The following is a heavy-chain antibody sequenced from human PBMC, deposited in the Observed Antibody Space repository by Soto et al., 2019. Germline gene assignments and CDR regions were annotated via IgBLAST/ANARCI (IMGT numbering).Heavy chain of an antibody. CDR1: GGSFSGYY. J-gene: IGHJ6*02. Sequence: SETLSLTCAVYGGSFSGYYWSWIRQPPGKGLEWIGEINHSGSTNYNPSLKSRVTISVDTSKNQFSLKLSSVTAADTAVYYCARGDISTWPKKRGYYYGMDVRGQGTTVTDSS. D-gene: IGHD3-16*01. CDR2: INHSGST. V-gene: IGHV4-34*01. CDR3: ARGDISTWPKKRGYYYGMDV.